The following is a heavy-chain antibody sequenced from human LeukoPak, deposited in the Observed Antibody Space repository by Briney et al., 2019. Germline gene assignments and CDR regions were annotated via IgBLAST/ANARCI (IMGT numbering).Heavy chain of an antibody. CDR2: ISAYNSNT. D-gene: IGHD6-19*01. CDR3: ARDRAFYSSGWYGY. V-gene: IGHV1-18*01. CDR1: GYTFTSYG. J-gene: IGHJ4*02. Sequence: ASVKVSCKASGYTFTSYGISWVRQAPGQGLEWMGWISAYNSNTNYAQKLQGRVTMTTDTSTSTAYMELRSLRSDDTAVYYCARDRAFYSSGWYGYWGQGTLVTVSS.